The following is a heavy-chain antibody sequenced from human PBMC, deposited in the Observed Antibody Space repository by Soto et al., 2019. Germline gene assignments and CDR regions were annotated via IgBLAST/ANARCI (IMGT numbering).Heavy chain of an antibody. J-gene: IGHJ4*02. CDR1: GFTFSSYA. CDR3: AKAVRSGKVYYFDY. CDR2: ISGSGGST. Sequence: GGSLRLSCAASGFTFSSYAMSWVRQAPGKGLEWVSAISGSGGSTYYADSVKGRFTISRDNSKNTLYLQMNSLRAEDTAGYYCAKAVRSGKVYYFDYWGQGTLVTVSS. V-gene: IGHV3-23*01.